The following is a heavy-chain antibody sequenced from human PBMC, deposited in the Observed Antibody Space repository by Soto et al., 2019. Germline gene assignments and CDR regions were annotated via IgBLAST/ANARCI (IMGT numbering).Heavy chain of an antibody. V-gene: IGHV3-30*03. Sequence: QVQLVESGGGVVQPGRSLRLSCAASGFTFSSYGMHWVRQAPGKGLEWVAVISYDGSNKYYADSVNGRFTISRDNSKNTRYLQMNSLIAEDTAVYYCVSSTWYYYYYGMDVWGQGTTVTVSS. CDR3: VSSTWYYYYYGMDV. CDR1: GFTFSSYG. J-gene: IGHJ6*02. CDR2: ISYDGSNK. D-gene: IGHD6-13*01.